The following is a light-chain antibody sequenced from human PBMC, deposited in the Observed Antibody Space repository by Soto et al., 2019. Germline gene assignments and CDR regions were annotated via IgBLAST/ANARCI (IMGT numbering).Light chain of an antibody. CDR1: SGHSNYA. V-gene: IGLV4-69*01. J-gene: IGLJ2*01. CDR2: VDSDGNH. CDR3: QTWGTDIYVI. Sequence: QPVLTQSPSASASLGASVRLTCTLNSGHSNYAIAWHQQQPEKGPRYLMKVDSDGNHSRGDGIPDRFSGSSSGAERYLTISSLQSEDEADYYCQTWGTDIYVIFGGWTKLTVL.